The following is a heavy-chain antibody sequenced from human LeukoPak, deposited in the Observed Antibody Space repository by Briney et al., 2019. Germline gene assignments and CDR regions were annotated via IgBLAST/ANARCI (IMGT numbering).Heavy chain of an antibody. J-gene: IGHJ4*02. D-gene: IGHD4-17*01. Sequence: NPSETLSLTCTVSGGSISSGHYYWSWIRQPPGKGLEWIGCIFKSGSTYYNPSLKSRVSISIDTSKNQFSLKLSSVAAADTAVYYCARVTAVTSVDYWGQGTLVTVSS. V-gene: IGHV4-30-4*01. CDR1: GGSISSGHYY. CDR3: ARVTAVTSVDY. CDR2: IFKSGST.